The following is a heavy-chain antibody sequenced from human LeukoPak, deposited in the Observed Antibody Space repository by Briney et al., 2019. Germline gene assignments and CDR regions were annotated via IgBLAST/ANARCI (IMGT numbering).Heavy chain of an antibody. J-gene: IGHJ5*02. CDR1: GGSISSYN. CDR2: IYYSGSS. D-gene: IGHD3-10*01. V-gene: IGHV4-59*01. Sequence: SETLSLTCTVSGGSISSYNWNWIWQRQGPGLELVGYIYYSGSSNYKHSLTSRVTISVDTSKNQFSLKLSSVTAADTAVYYCARGGDYGLGNDFGFDPWGQVTMVT. CDR3: ARGGDYGLGNDFGFDP.